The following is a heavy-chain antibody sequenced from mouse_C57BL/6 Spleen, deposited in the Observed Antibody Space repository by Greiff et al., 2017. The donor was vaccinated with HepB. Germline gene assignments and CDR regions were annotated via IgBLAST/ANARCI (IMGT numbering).Heavy chain of an antibody. CDR3: AREDYGRYFDV. J-gene: IGHJ1*03. Sequence: EVNVVESGGGLVKPGGSLKLSCAASGFTFSSYTMSWVRQTPEKRLEWVATISGGGGNTYYPDSVKGRFTISRDNAKNTLYLQMSSLRSEDTALYYCAREDYGRYFDVWGTGTTVTVSS. V-gene: IGHV5-9*01. CDR2: ISGGGGNT. D-gene: IGHD1-1*02. CDR1: GFTFSSYT.